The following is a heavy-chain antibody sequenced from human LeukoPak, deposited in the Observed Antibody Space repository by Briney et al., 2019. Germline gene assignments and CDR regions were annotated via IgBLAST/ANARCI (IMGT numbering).Heavy chain of an antibody. V-gene: IGHV1-69*02. J-gene: IGHJ3*02. D-gene: IGHD2-2*01. CDR1: GGTFSSYT. CDR3: ARADIVVVPAAIISAEPAAFDI. Sequence: ASVKVSCKASGGTFSSYTISWVRQAPGQGLEWMGRIIPILGIASYAQKFQGRVTITADKSTSTAYMELSSLRSEDTAVYYCARADIVVVPAAIISAEPAAFDIWGQGTMVTVSS. CDR2: IIPILGIA.